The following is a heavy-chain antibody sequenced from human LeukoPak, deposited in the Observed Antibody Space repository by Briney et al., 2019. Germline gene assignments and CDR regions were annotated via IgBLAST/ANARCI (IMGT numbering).Heavy chain of an antibody. CDR1: GGSISTAAYL. CDR3: ARTRYCSSASCGSYGMDV. CDR2: IYYSGST. J-gene: IGHJ6*02. D-gene: IGHD2-2*01. Sequence: SETLSLTCTVSGGSISTAAYLWGWIRQPPGKGLEWIGSIYYSGSTYSNPSLKSRVTISVDTSRSQFSLKLSSVTAADTAVYYCARTRYCSSASCGSYGMDVWGQGTTVTVSS. V-gene: IGHV4-39*01.